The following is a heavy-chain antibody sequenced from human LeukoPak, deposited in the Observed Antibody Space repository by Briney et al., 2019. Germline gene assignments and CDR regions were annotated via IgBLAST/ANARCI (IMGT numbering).Heavy chain of an antibody. CDR1: GFTVSSNY. V-gene: IGHV3-53*01. CDR2: IYSGGST. CDR3: AKKDDFWSGYYKWVDY. Sequence: PTGGSLRLSCAASGFTVSSNYMSWVRQAPGKGLEWVSVIYSGGSTYYADSVKGRFTISRDNSKNTLYLQMNSLRAEDTAVYYCAKKDDFWSGYYKWVDYWGQGTLVTVSS. J-gene: IGHJ5*01. D-gene: IGHD3-3*01.